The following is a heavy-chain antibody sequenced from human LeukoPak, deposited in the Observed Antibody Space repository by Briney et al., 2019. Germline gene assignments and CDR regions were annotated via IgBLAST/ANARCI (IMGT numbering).Heavy chain of an antibody. CDR1: GIGFNKYW. D-gene: IGHD2/OR15-2a*01. J-gene: IGHJ4*02. CDR2: INTDGSVT. CDR3: ARESAVVRVPFDN. Sequence: GSLKLSFSSPGIGFNKYWMHLVRPTPGKGLVWVARINTDGSVTNYADFVKGRITISRDNAENTLYLQLNSLRAEDTAVYFCARESAVVRVPFDNWGQGSLVTVSS. V-gene: IGHV3-74*01.